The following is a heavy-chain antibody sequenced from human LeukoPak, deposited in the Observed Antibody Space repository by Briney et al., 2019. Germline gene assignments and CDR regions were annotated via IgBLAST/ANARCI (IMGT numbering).Heavy chain of an antibody. J-gene: IGHJ6*02. CDR1: GFTFSSYA. Sequence: GGSLRLSCTPSGFTFSSYAMNWVRQSPGKGLEWVSLISSMGGSTYYADSVKGRFIISRGNTRNMLYLEMNNLRAEDTAVYFCAKDFTRIRYSNGYYWEYGMDVWGPGTTVTVSS. D-gene: IGHD3-22*01. V-gene: IGHV3-23*01. CDR2: ISSMGGST. CDR3: AKDFTRIRYSNGYYWEYGMDV.